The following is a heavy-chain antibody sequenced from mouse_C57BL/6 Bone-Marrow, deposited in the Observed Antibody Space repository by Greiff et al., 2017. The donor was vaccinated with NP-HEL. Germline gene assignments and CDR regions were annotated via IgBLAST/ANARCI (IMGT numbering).Heavy chain of an antibody. D-gene: IGHD1-1*01. CDR3: ARSNYYGSSLVAY. J-gene: IGHJ3*01. V-gene: IGHV1-55*01. Sequence: QVQLQQPGAELVKPGASVKMSCKASGYTFTSYWITWVKQRPGQGLEWIGDIYPGSGSTNYNEKFKSKATLTVDTSSSTAYMQLSSLTSEDSAVYYCARSNYYGSSLVAYWGQGTLVTVSA. CDR1: GYTFTSYW. CDR2: IYPGSGST.